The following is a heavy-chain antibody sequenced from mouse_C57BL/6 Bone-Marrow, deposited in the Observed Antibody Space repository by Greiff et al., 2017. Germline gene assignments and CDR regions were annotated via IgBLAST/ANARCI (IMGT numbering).Heavy chain of an antibody. CDR1: GFTFSSYG. CDR3: ARQGRYYFDY. J-gene: IGHJ2*01. V-gene: IGHV5-6*01. Sequence: EVKVVESGGDLVKPGGSLKLSCAASGFTFSSYGMSWVRQTPEKRLEWVATISSGGSYTYYPDSVKGRCTITRDNAKNTLYMQMSSLKSEDTAMYYCARQGRYYFDYWGQGTTLTVSS. CDR2: ISSGGSYT.